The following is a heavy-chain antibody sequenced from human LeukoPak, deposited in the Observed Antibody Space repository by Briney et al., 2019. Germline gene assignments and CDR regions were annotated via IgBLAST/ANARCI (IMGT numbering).Heavy chain of an antibody. CDR3: ARENYYDSSGYYRQNLFDY. J-gene: IGHJ4*02. D-gene: IGHD3-22*01. Sequence: SETLSLTCTVSGGSISSYYWSWIRQPPGKGLEWIGYIYYSGSTDYNPSLKSRVTISVDTSKNQFSLKLSSVTAADTAVYYCARENYYDSSGYYRQNLFDYWGQGTLVTVSS. CDR1: GGSISSYY. CDR2: IYYSGST. V-gene: IGHV4-59*12.